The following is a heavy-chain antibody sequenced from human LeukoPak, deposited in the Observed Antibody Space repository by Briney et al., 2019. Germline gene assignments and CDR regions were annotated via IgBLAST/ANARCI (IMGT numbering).Heavy chain of an antibody. CDR2: IIPIFGTA. V-gene: IGHV1-69*05. J-gene: IGHJ5*02. Sequence: SVKVSCKASGGTFSSYAISWVRQAPGQGLEWMGGIIPIFGTANYAQKFQGRVTITTDESTSTAYMELSSLRSEDTAVYYCARDRYGYANWFDPWGQGTLVTVSS. D-gene: IGHD3-16*01. CDR3: ARDRYGYANWFDP. CDR1: GGTFSSYA.